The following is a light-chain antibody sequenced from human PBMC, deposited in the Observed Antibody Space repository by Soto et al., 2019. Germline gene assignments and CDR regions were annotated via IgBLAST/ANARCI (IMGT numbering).Light chain of an antibody. V-gene: IGKV3-11*01. CDR1: QSVSSY. Sequence: EIVLTQSPATLSLSPGERATLSCRASQSVSSYLAWYQQKPGQAPRLLIYDASNRATGIPARFSGSGSGTDFTLTISSLEPEDFAVYYCQQRSNWPPYTLGRGPSWRSN. CDR3: QQRSNWPPYT. J-gene: IGKJ2*01. CDR2: DAS.